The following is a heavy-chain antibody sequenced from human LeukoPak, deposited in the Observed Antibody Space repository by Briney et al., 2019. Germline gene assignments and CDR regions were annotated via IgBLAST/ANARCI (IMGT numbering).Heavy chain of an antibody. Sequence: GASLQISCRGSGYSFTSYWIGWVRQMPGKGLEWMGIIYPGDSDTRYSPSFQGQVTISADKSISTAYLQWSSLKASDTAMYYCAKKLSPYAFDIWGQGTMVTVSS. V-gene: IGHV5-51*01. J-gene: IGHJ3*02. CDR3: AKKLSPYAFDI. CDR2: IYPGDSDT. CDR1: GYSFTSYW.